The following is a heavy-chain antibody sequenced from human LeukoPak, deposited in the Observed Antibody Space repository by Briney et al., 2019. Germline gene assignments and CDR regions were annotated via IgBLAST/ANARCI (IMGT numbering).Heavy chain of an antibody. CDR2: ISGSGGST. CDR1: GFTFSSYA. CDR3: AKGLLGPNAFDI. J-gene: IGHJ3*02. Sequence: GGSLRLSCAASGFTFSSYAMSWVRQAPGKGLEWVSAISGSGGSTYYADSVKGRFTISRDNSKNTLYLQMNSLRAKDTAVYYCAKGLLGPNAFDIWGQGTMVTVSS. D-gene: IGHD3-22*01. V-gene: IGHV3-23*01.